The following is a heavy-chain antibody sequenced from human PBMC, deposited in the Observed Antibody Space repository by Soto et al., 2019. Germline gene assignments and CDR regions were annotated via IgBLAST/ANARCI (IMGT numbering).Heavy chain of an antibody. J-gene: IGHJ5*02. D-gene: IGHD4-17*01. CDR2: IYYSGST. CDR3: ARDSSSAYGDYPIGRKYNWFDP. CDR1: GGSISSGGYY. Sequence: PSETLSLTCTVSGGSISSGGYYWSWIRQHPGKGLEWIGYIYYSGSTYYNPSLKSRVTISVDTSKNQFSLKLSSVTAADTAVYYCARDSSSAYGDYPIGRKYNWFDPWGQGTLVTVSS. V-gene: IGHV4-31*03.